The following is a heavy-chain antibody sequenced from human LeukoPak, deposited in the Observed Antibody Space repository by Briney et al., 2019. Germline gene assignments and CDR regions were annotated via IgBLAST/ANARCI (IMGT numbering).Heavy chain of an antibody. CDR3: ARDYYDSRGEAFDI. CDR1: GDSIGSHY. V-gene: IGHV4-59*11. CDR2: IFYVGST. D-gene: IGHD3-22*01. Sequence: PSETLSLTCTVSGDSIGSHYWSWIRQPPGKGLEWIGYIFYVGSTNYNPSLKSRVTISVDTSKNQFSLKLNSVTAADTAVYYGARDYYDSRGEAFDIWGQGTMVTVSS. J-gene: IGHJ3*02.